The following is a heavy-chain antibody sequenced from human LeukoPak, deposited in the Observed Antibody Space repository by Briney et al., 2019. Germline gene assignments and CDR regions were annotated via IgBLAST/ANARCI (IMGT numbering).Heavy chain of an antibody. CDR1: GFTFSSYA. CDR2: ISGSGGST. J-gene: IGHJ4*02. V-gene: IGHV3-23*01. D-gene: IGHD3-9*01. Sequence: GGSLRLSCAASGFTFSSYAMSWVRQAPGKGLEWVSAISGSGGSTYYADSVKGLFTISRDNSKNTLYLQMNSLRAEDTAVYYCAKDRVGGRYFDRSFDYWGQGTLVTVSS. CDR3: AKDRVGGRYFDRSFDY.